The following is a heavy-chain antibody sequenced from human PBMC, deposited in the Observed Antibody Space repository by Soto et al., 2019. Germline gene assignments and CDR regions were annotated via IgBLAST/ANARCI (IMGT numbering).Heavy chain of an antibody. CDR2: IYYSGST. V-gene: IGHV4-30-4*01. CDR3: ARLYTGYEAFDY. Sequence: SETLSLTCSVSGGSINSGDYYWSWIRQSPGKGLEWIGYIYYSGSTYYNPSLKSRSTISIDTSKNQFFLDVGSVTAADTAVYYCARLYTGYEAFDYWGQGTLVTVS. CDR1: GGSINSGDYY. D-gene: IGHD5-12*01. J-gene: IGHJ4*02.